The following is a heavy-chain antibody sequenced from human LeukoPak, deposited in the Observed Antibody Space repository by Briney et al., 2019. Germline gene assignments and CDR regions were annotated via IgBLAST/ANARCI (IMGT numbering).Heavy chain of an antibody. CDR3: AKDAALFDY. CDR2: ISGSGGST. D-gene: IGHD2-15*01. CDR1: GFTLSNAW. V-gene: IGHV3-23*01. Sequence: GGSLRLSCAASGFTLSNAWMSWVRQAPGKGLEWASAISGSGGSTYYADSVKGRFTISRDNSKNTLYLQMNSLRAEDTAVYYCAKDAALFDYWGQGTLVTVSS. J-gene: IGHJ4*02.